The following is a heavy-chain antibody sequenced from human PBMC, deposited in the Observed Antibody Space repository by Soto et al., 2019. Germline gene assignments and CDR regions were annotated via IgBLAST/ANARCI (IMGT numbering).Heavy chain of an antibody. CDR1: GFTVSSNY. CDR3: ARADSSGWYYYYGMDV. CDR2: IYSGGST. D-gene: IGHD6-19*01. Sequence: PGGSLRLSCAASGFTVSSNYMSWVRQAPGKGLEWVSVIYSGGSTYYADSVKGRFTISRDNSKNTLYLQMNSLRAEDTAVYYCARADSSGWYYYYGMDVWGQGTTVTVSS. V-gene: IGHV3-66*01. J-gene: IGHJ6*02.